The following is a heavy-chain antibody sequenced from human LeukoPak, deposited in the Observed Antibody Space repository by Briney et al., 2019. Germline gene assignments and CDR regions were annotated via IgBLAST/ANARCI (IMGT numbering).Heavy chain of an antibody. V-gene: IGHV3-30*04. CDR1: GFTFSSYA. D-gene: IGHD3-10*01. CDR3: AKGSTFGELLYRPYYFDY. CDR2: ISYDGSNK. Sequence: GGSLRLSCAASGFTFSSYAMHWVRQAPGKGLEWVAVISYDGSNKYYADSVKGRFTISRDNSKNTLYLQMSSLRAEDTAVYYCAKGSTFGELLYRPYYFDYWGQGALVTVSS. J-gene: IGHJ4*02.